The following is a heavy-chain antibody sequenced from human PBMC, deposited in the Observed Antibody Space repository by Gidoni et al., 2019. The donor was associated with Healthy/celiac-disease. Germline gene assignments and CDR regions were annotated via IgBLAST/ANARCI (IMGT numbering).Heavy chain of an antibody. CDR2: ISSSSSTI. CDR3: ARDRRYFDNYGMDV. D-gene: IGHD3-9*01. J-gene: IGHJ6*02. Sequence: EVQLVESGGGLVQPGGSLRLSCAASGFTFSSYSMNWVRQAPGKGLEWVSYISSSSSTIYYADSVKGRFTISRDNAKNSLYLQMNSLRDEDTAVYYCARDRRYFDNYGMDVWGQGTTVTVSS. V-gene: IGHV3-48*02. CDR1: GFTFSSYS.